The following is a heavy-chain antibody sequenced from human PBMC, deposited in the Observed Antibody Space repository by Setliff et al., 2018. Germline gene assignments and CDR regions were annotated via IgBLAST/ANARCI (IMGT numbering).Heavy chain of an antibody. D-gene: IGHD3-9*01. J-gene: IGHJ4*02. Sequence: GGSLRLSCAVSGLRFSDAWVSWVRQAPGKGLEWAGRIKSYGSGGTIDYAAPVEGRFTISRDDSKNLVFLQMNSLKTEDTAVYYCATGLGQYFDYWGQGSLVTVSS. V-gene: IGHV3-15*01. CDR3: ATGLGQYFDY. CDR1: GLRFSDAW. CDR2: IKSYGSGGTI.